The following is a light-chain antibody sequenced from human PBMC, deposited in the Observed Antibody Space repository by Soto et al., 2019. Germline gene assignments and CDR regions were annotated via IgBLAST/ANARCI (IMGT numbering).Light chain of an antibody. CDR3: QPYNNWPLT. CDR1: ETVRSN. V-gene: IGKV3-15*01. CDR2: DTS. Sequence: RVMTQSPDTLSVSPGERATLSCRASETVRSNLAWYQHKPGQTPRLLIYDTSTRATGVPARFSGSRSGPEFTLTINSLQSEDFAIYYCQPYNNWPLTFGGGTKVDIK. J-gene: IGKJ4*01.